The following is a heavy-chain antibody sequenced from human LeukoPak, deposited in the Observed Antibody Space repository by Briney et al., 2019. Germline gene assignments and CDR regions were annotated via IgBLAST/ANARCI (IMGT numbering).Heavy chain of an antibody. CDR2: IYYSGST. Sequence: SETLSLTCTVSGGSISSYYWSWIRQPPGKGLEWIGYIYYSGSTNYNPSLKSRVPISVDTSKNQFSLKLSSVTAADTAVYYCARSLVATFTPENYYHRMDVWGQGTTVTVSS. CDR3: ARSLVATFTPENYYHRMDV. J-gene: IGHJ6*02. V-gene: IGHV4-59*01. CDR1: GGSISSYY. D-gene: IGHD5-12*01.